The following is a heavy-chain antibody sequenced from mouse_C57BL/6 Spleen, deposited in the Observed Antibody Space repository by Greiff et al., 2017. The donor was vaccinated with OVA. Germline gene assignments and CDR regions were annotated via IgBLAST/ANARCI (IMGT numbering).Heavy chain of an antibody. J-gene: IGHJ4*01. V-gene: IGHV3-6*01. Sequence: VQLQQSGPGLVKPSQSLSLPCSVTGYSITSCYFWNLIRQFPGNKLECMGYISYDGSNNYNPNLKKRISITRDKSKNQFFLKLNSVTTEDTATYYCARDGYYPYYAMDYWGQGTSVTVSS. CDR2: ISYDGSN. D-gene: IGHD2-3*01. CDR1: GYSITSCYF. CDR3: ARDGYYPYYAMDY.